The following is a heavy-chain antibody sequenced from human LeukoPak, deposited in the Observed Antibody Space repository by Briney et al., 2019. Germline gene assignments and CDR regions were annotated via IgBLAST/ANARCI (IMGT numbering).Heavy chain of an antibody. CDR2: IKQDGSEK. J-gene: IGHJ4*02. V-gene: IGHV3-7*01. CDR3: ARVNTLFKSWTPIFDY. CDR1: GFTFSSYW. D-gene: IGHD3/OR15-3a*01. Sequence: GGSLRLSCAASGFTFSSYWMSWVRQAPGKGLEWVANIKQDGSEKYYVDSVKGRFTISRDNAKNSLYLQMNSLRAEDTAVYYCARVNTLFKSWTPIFDYWGQGTLVTVSS.